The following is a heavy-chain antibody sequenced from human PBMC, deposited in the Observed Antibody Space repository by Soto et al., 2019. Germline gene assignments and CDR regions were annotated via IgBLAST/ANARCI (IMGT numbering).Heavy chain of an antibody. CDR1: GGSFSGYY. J-gene: IGHJ4*02. CDR3: ARGDVSSGYVY. V-gene: IGHV4-34*04. CDR2: INHRGST. Sequence: QVQLQQWGAGLLKPSETLSLTCAVYGGSFSGYYWSWIRQPPGKGLEWIGEINHRGSTNHNPSLKSRASMSVDTSKSQFSLKLSSVTAADTAVYYCARGDVSSGYVYWGQGTLVTVSS. D-gene: IGHD5-12*01.